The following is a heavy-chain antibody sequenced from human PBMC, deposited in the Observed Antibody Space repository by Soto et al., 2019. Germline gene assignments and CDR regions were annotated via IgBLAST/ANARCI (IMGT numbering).Heavy chain of an antibody. CDR3: ARALEYSSSSPLDY. Sequence: PVGSLRLSCAASVLTFSSYSMNSFRQAPGKGLEWVSSISSSSSYIYYADSVKGRFTISRDNAKNSLYLKMNSLRAEDTAVYYCARALEYSSSSPLDYWGQGTLVTVSS. CDR2: ISSSSSYI. CDR1: VLTFSSYS. D-gene: IGHD6-6*01. V-gene: IGHV3-21*01. J-gene: IGHJ4*02.